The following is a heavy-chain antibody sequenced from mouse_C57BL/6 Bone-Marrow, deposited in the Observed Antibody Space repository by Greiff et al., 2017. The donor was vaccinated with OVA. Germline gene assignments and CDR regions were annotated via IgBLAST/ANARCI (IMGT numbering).Heavy chain of an antibody. J-gene: IGHJ3*01. CDR3: ARNYHGSSYGGFAY. V-gene: IGHV2-2*01. D-gene: IGHD1-1*01. CDR2: IWSGGST. Sequence: VKLVESGPGLVQPSQSLSITCTVSGFSLTSYGVHWVRQSPGKGLEWLGVIWSGGSTDYNAAFISRLSISKDNSKSQVFFKMNSLQADDTAIYYCARNYHGSSYGGFAYWGQGTLVTVSA. CDR1: GFSLTSYG.